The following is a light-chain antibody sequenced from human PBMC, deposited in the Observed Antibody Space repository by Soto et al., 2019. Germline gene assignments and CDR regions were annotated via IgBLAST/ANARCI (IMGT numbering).Light chain of an antibody. V-gene: IGKV1-5*03. CDR3: QQYDSFSLT. J-gene: IGKJ4*01. CDR2: KAS. CDR1: QSISSW. Sequence: DIQMTQSPSTLSASVGDRVTITCRASQSISSWLAWYQQKPGKAPKLLIYKASSLESGVPSRFSGSGSGTQFTLTISSLQPDDFATYYCQQYDSFSLTFGGGTKVEIK.